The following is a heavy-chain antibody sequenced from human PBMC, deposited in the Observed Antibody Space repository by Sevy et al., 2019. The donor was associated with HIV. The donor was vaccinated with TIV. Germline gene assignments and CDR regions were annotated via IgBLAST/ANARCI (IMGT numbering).Heavy chain of an antibody. Sequence: GGSLRLSCTASGFILSRYGMHWVHQAPGKGLEWVAGIWYDGSNKYYADSVKGRFTISRDNSKNTLTLQMNSLRAEDTAVYYCARESSSDWYLDYWGQGTLVTVSS. CDR3: ARESSSDWYLDY. V-gene: IGHV3-33*01. CDR2: IWYDGSNK. D-gene: IGHD2-2*01. J-gene: IGHJ4*02. CDR1: GFILSRYG.